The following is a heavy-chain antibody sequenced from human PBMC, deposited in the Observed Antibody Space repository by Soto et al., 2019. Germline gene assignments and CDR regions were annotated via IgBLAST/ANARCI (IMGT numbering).Heavy chain of an antibody. CDR2: ISAYNGNT. CDR3: ARVTTVVTPEDNYYYGMDV. CDR1: GYTFTSYG. Sequence: GASVKVSCKASGYTFTSYGISWVRQAPGQGLEWMGWISAYNGNTNYAQKLQGRVTMTTDTSTSTAYMELRSLRSDDTAVYYCARVTTVVTPEDNYYYGMDVWGQGTTVTVSS. D-gene: IGHD4-17*01. J-gene: IGHJ6*02. V-gene: IGHV1-18*01.